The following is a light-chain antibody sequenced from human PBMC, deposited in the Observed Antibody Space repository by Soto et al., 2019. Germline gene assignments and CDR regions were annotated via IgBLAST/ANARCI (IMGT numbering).Light chain of an antibody. CDR3: QHRTNWPWSCT. J-gene: IGKJ3*01. Sequence: EIVLTQSPATLSLSPGERATLSCRASQSVSSYLAWYQHKPGQAPRLLIYDTSKRATGIPARFSGSGSGTDFTLTISILEPEAFAVYDCQHRTNWPWSCTFGPGTKVDIK. CDR2: DTS. V-gene: IGKV3-11*01. CDR1: QSVSSY.